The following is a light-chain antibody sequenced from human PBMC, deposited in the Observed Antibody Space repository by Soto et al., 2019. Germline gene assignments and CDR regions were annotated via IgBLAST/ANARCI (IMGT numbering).Light chain of an antibody. CDR2: GAS. V-gene: IGKV3-15*01. CDR3: QQYNNWPRT. Sequence: EIVMTQSPATLSVSPGERATFSCRASQSVNTNLAWYQHKPGQAPRLLVYGASTRATGIPARFSGSGSGTEFTLTISSLQSEDFAVYYCQQYNNWPRTFGQGTKVDIK. CDR1: QSVNTN. J-gene: IGKJ1*01.